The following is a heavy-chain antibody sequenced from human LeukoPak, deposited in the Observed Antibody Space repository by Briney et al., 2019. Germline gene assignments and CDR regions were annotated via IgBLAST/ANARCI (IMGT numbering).Heavy chain of an antibody. CDR1: GYTFTGYY. CDR2: INPNSGGT. CDR3: ASHYCSSTSCYPEYFQH. J-gene: IGHJ1*01. Sequence: ASVKVSCKASGYTFTGYYMHWVRQAPGQGLEWMGWINPNSGGTNYAQKFQGRVTMTRDTSISTAYMELRSLRSDDTAVYYCASHYCSSTSCYPEYFQHWGQGTLVTVSS. V-gene: IGHV1-2*02. D-gene: IGHD2-2*01.